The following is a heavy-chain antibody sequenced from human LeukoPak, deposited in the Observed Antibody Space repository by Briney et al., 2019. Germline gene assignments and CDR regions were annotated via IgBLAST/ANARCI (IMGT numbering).Heavy chain of an antibody. CDR1: GGSISSGSSY. J-gene: IGHJ2*01. Sequence: SQTLSLTCTVSGGSISSGSSYWSWIRRPAGKGLEGIGHIYTSGTTNYNPSLKSRVTMSIDTSKNQFSLKLSSVTAADTAVYYCARVGCPNGVRQWYFDLWGRGILVTVSS. D-gene: IGHD2-8*01. CDR3: ARVGCPNGVRQWYFDL. CDR2: IYTSGTT. V-gene: IGHV4-61*09.